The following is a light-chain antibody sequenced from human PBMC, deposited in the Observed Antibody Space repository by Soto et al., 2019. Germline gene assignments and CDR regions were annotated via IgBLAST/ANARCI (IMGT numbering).Light chain of an antibody. V-gene: IGLV2-8*01. CDR1: NRNIGGYNY. CDR2: EIN. CDR3: SSYAGRNTLV. Sequence: QSVLTQPPSASGSPGQSVTISCTGTNRNIGGYNYVSWYQHHPGRAPKLIIYEINQRPSGVPDRFSGSKSGSTASLTISGLQAEDEADYHCSSYAGRNTLVFGGGTKLTV. J-gene: IGLJ2*01.